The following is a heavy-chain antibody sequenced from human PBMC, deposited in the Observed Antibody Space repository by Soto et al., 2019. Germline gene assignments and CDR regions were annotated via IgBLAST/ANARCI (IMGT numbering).Heavy chain of an antibody. CDR2: IYYSGST. D-gene: IGHD3-10*01. CDR3: ARRMGRVRGVITFDY. CDR1: GGSISSSSYY. Sequence: QLQLQESGPGLVKPSETLSLTCTVSGGSISSSSYYWGWIRQPPGKGLEWIGSIYYSGSTYYNPSLKSRVTISVDTAKNQFSLKLSSVTAADTAVYYCARRMGRVRGVITFDYWGQGTLVTVSS. V-gene: IGHV4-39*01. J-gene: IGHJ4*02.